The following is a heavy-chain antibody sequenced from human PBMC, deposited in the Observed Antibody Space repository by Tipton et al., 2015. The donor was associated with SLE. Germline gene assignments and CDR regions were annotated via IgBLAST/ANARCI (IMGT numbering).Heavy chain of an antibody. CDR2: IYSGGST. CDR1: GFTFSSYA. Sequence: SLRLSCAASGFTFSSYAMSWVRQAPGRGLEWVSLIYSGGSTYYADSVKGRFTISRDNSKNTLCLQMNSLRAEDTAVYYCAKDRGSSSDYWGQGTLVTVSS. CDR3: AKDRGSSSDY. D-gene: IGHD6-6*01. V-gene: IGHV3-23*03. J-gene: IGHJ4*02.